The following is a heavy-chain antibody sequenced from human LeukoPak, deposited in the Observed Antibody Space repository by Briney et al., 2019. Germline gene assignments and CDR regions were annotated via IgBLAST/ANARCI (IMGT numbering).Heavy chain of an antibody. Sequence: GGSLRLSCAASGFTFSSYSMNWVRQAPGKGLEWGAAIWYDGSNKYYADSVKGRFTISRDNSKNTLYLQMNSLRAEDTALYYCARGQEYYYDSSAYSKFDYWGQGTLVTVSS. CDR3: ARGQEYYYDSSAYSKFDY. J-gene: IGHJ4*02. D-gene: IGHD3-22*01. CDR1: GFTFSSYS. CDR2: IWYDGSNK. V-gene: IGHV3-33*08.